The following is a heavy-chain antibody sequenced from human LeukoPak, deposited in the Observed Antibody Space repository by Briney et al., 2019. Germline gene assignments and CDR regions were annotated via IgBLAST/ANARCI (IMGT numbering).Heavy chain of an antibody. D-gene: IGHD1-1*01. CDR3: VRGTDDWKGLDY. J-gene: IGHJ4*02. Sequence: GGSLRLSCAASGFGFSDYFMHWVRQSPEKGLVWVSDIHPHGRYAAYADSVRGRFTISRDDAKNTLYLQMNSLTSEDTAVYYCVRGTDDWKGLDYWGQGTLVTASS. CDR1: GFGFSDYF. V-gene: IGHV3-74*03. CDR2: IHPHGRYA.